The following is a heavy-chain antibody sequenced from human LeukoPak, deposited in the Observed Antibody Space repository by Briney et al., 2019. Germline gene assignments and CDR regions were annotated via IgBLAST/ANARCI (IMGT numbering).Heavy chain of an antibody. J-gene: IGHJ4*02. V-gene: IGHV4-59*01. CDR2: IYYSGST. CDR3: ARVSHSSGFDY. CDR1: GGSISSYY. D-gene: IGHD6-19*01. Sequence: SETLSRTCTGSGGSISSYYWSWIRQPPGKGLEWIGYIYYSGSTNYNPSLKSRVTISVDTSKNQFSLKLSSVTAADTAVYYCARVSHSSGFDYWGQGTLVTVSS.